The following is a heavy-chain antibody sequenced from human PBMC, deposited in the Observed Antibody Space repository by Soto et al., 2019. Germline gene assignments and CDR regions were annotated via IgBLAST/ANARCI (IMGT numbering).Heavy chain of an antibody. Sequence: PSQTLSLTCAISGDSVSSNSAAWNWIRQSPSRGLEWLGRTYYRSKWYNDYAVSVKSRITINPDTSKNQFSLQLNSVTPEDTAVYYCARDLSSYCSGGSCQDGLYYLDVSGKATTVTVSS. CDR1: GDSVSSNSAA. V-gene: IGHV6-1*01. CDR3: ARDLSSYCSGGSCQDGLYYLDV. D-gene: IGHD2-15*01. CDR2: TYYRSKWYN. J-gene: IGHJ6*03.